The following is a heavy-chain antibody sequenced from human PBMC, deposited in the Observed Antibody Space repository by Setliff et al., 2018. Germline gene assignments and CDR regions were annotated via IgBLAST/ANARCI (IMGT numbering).Heavy chain of an antibody. CDR2: IYSSGST. V-gene: IGHV4-30-4*08. CDR3: ARVNGAGFDP. CDR1: GGSISSGDYY. Sequence: PSETLSLTCTVSGGSISSGDYYWSWIRQPPGKGLEWIGYIYSSGSTYYNPSLKSRVTMSVDTSKNQFSLKLSSVTAADTAVYYCARVNGAGFDPWGQGTLVTVSS. J-gene: IGHJ5*02. D-gene: IGHD4-17*01.